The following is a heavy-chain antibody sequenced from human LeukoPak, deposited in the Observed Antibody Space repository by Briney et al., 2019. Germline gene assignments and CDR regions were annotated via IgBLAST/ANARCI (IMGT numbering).Heavy chain of an antibody. V-gene: IGHV1-8*03. Sequence: ASVKVSCKASGYTFTSYDINWVRQATGQGLEWTGWMNPNSGNTGYAQKFQGRVTITRNTPISTAYMELSSLRSEDTAVYYCARGFAVYCSSTSCYQDYWGQGTLVTVSS. CDR3: ARGFAVYCSSTSCYQDY. J-gene: IGHJ4*02. CDR1: GYTFTSYD. CDR2: MNPNSGNT. D-gene: IGHD2-2*01.